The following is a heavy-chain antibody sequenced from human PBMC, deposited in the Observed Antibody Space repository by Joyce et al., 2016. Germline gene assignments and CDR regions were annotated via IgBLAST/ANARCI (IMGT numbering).Heavy chain of an antibody. CDR2: INNSGVN. CDR1: GGSFRGFF. D-gene: IGHD6-19*01. CDR3: ARSQWLAPLMY. J-gene: IGHJ4*02. Sequence: QVQLQQWGAGLLKPSETLSLTCAVSGGSFRGFFWTWVRQPPGKGLEWIGDINNSGVNNYNPSLTTRVTFSVDTSKNQFSLKLTSLSAADTAVYYCARSQWLAPLMYWGQGTPVTVSS. V-gene: IGHV4-34*01.